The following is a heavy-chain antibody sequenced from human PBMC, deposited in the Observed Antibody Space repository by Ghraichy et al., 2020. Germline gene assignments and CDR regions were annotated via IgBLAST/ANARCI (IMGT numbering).Heavy chain of an antibody. CDR2: ISFSGANT. V-gene: IGHV3-23*01. CDR1: GFPFSSYA. CDR3: AKAWGYCSAATCPSYNWFDP. D-gene: IGHD2-15*01. J-gene: IGHJ5*02. Sequence: GGSLRLSCAASGFPFSSYAMSWVRQTPEKGLEWVSSISFSGANTYYAVSVKGRFTISRDNSKNTLYLQMNSLRADDTAVYYCAKAWGYCSAATCPSYNWFDPWGQGTLVTVSS.